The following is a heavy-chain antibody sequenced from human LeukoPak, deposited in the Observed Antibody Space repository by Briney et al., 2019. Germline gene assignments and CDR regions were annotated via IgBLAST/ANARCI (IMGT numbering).Heavy chain of an antibody. CDR2: IYTSGST. D-gene: IGHD3/OR15-3a*01. CDR1: GGSISSYY. J-gene: IGHJ6*02. CDR3: ATNGLGYYYYGMDV. V-gene: IGHV4-4*07. Sequence: SETLSLTCTVSGGSISSYYWSWIRQPAGKGLEWVGRIYTSGSTNYNPSLKSRVTMSVDTSKNQFSLKLSSVTAADTAVYYCATNGLGYYYYGMDVWGQGTTVTVSS.